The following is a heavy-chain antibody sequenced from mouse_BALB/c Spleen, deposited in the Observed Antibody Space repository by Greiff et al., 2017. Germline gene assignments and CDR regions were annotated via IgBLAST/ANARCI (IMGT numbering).Heavy chain of an antibody. J-gene: IGHJ1*01. V-gene: IGHV2-9*02. CDR1: GFSLTSYG. Sequence: VKVVESGPGLVAPSQSLSITCTVSGFSLTSYGVHWVRQPPGKGLEWLGVIWAGGSTNYNSAIMSRLSISKDNSKSQVFLKMNSLQTDDTAMYYCARVFYGYDEYFDVWGAGTTVTVSS. D-gene: IGHD2-2*01. CDR2: IWAGGST. CDR3: ARVFYGYDEYFDV.